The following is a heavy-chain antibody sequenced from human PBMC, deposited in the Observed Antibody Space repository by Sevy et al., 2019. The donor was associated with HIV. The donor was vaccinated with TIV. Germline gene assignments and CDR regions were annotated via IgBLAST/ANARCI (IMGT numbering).Heavy chain of an antibody. Sequence: ASVKVSCKASGGTFSSYAISWVRQAPGQGLEWMGGIIPIFGTANYAQKFQGRVTITADESTGTAYMELSSLRSEDTAVYYCARASLGVVITNYFDYWGQGTLVTVSS. CDR1: GGTFSSYA. D-gene: IGHD3-3*01. CDR2: IIPIFGTA. V-gene: IGHV1-69*13. J-gene: IGHJ4*02. CDR3: ARASLGVVITNYFDY.